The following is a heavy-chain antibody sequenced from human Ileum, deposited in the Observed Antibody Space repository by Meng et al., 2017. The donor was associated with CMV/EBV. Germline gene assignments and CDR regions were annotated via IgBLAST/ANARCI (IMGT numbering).Heavy chain of an antibody. CDR3: ASDSDTSLGGYYFDF. Sequence: SVKVSCKTSGITFSGYTINWVRQAPGQGLEWMGKIIPILGVANSAQSFQGRLTLTADKYTDTAYMELSSLRSEDTAVYFCASDSDTSLGGYYFDFWGQGTLGTVSS. CDR2: IIPILGVA. J-gene: IGHJ4*02. CDR1: GITFSGYT. D-gene: IGHD3-9*01. V-gene: IGHV1-69*02.